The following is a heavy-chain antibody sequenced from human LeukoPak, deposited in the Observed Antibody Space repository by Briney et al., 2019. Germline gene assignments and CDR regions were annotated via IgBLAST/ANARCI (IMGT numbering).Heavy chain of an antibody. CDR3: TTDLGTYYHGSQRLIPIDY. D-gene: IGHD3-10*01. J-gene: IGHJ4*02. CDR1: GFTFTNAW. CDR2: IKSKTDGETT. V-gene: IGHV3-15*01. Sequence: GGSLRLSCVDSGFTFTNAWMSWVRRAPGKGLEWIGRIKSKTDGETTNYAEPVRGRFTISRDDSKSAVYLQMNSLKIEDTAVYYCTTDLGTYYHGSQRLIPIDYWGQGTLVTVSS.